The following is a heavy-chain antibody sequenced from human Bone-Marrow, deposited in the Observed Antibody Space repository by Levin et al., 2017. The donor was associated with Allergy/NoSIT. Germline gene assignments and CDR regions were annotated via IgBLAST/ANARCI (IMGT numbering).Heavy chain of an antibody. Sequence: PGGSLRLSCAASGFTVSSYYMSWVRQAPGKGLEWVSVIFPGGSTYHADSVGGRFTISRDNSKNTVYLQMNSLRAEDTALYYCAGGKFAVGATGDYWGQGALVTVSS. D-gene: IGHD1-26*01. CDR2: IFPGGST. J-gene: IGHJ4*02. CDR3: AGGKFAVGATGDY. V-gene: IGHV3-53*01. CDR1: GFTVSSYY.